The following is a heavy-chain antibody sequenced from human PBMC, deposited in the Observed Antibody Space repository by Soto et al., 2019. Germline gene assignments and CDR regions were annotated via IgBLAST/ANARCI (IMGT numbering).Heavy chain of an antibody. CDR2: IKQDGDET. CDR3: ARVYCSDASCYSPDDAFDF. D-gene: IGHD2-15*01. J-gene: IGHJ3*01. CDR1: GFTFSSYW. Sequence: VQLVESGGGLVQPGGSLRLSCGASGFTFSSYWMSWVRQAPGKGLEWVANIKQDGDETYYVDSVKGRFTISRDNAKNSLDLQMNSLRAEDTAVYYCARVYCSDASCYSPDDAFDFWGQGTMVSVSS. V-gene: IGHV3-7*01.